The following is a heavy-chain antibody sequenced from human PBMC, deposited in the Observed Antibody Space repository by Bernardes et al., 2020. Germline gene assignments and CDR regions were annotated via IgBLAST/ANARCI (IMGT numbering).Heavy chain of an antibody. V-gene: IGHV3-23*01. J-gene: IGHJ6*02. Sequence: SLRLSCAASGFTFRSYAMSWVRQAPGKGLEWVSAISGSGGSTYYADSVKGRFTISRDNSKNTLYLQMNSLRAEDTAVYYCAKGFYYGSGRETDYYHYGMDVWGQGTTVTVSS. CDR1: GFTFRSYA. D-gene: IGHD3-10*01. CDR2: ISGSGGST. CDR3: AKGFYYGSGRETDYYHYGMDV.